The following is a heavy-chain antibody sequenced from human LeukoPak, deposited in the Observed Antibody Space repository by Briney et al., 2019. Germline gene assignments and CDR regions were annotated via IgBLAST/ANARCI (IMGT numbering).Heavy chain of an antibody. CDR1: GGTFSSYA. J-gene: IGHJ5*02. Sequence: SVKVSCKASGGTFSSYAIIWVRQAPGQGLEWMGRIIPILGIANYAQKFQGRVTITADKSTSIAYMELSSLRSEDTAVYYCARGIYDILSGYYLLGWFDPWGQGTLVTVSS. CDR2: IIPILGIA. CDR3: ARGIYDILSGYYLLGWFDP. V-gene: IGHV1-69*04. D-gene: IGHD3-9*01.